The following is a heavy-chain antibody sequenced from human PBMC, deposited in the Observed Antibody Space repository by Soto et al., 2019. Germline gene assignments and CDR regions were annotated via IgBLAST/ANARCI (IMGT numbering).Heavy chain of an antibody. Sequence: QVQLQQWGAGLLKPSETLSLTCAVYGGSFSGYYWSWIRQPPGKGLEWIGEINHSGSTNYNPSLKRRVTISVNTSKNQFPLKLSSVTAADTAVYYCARPAIAAAVSAFDYWGQGTLVTVSS. CDR3: ARPAIAAAVSAFDY. J-gene: IGHJ4*02. CDR1: GGSFSGYY. V-gene: IGHV4-34*01. D-gene: IGHD6-13*01. CDR2: INHSGST.